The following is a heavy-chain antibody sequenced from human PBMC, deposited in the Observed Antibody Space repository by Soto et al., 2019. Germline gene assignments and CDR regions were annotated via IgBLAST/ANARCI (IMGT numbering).Heavy chain of an antibody. J-gene: IGHJ3*02. Sequence: PVVPRKDSSRGAGYSITSYWIGRVSQNSGKGLEWMGIIYPGDSDTRYSPSFQGQVTISADKSISTAYLQWSSLKASDTAMYYCARGDQWLNDGFDIWGQGTMVTVSS. V-gene: IGHV5-51*01. CDR2: IYPGDSDT. CDR1: GYSITSYW. D-gene: IGHD5-12*01. CDR3: ARGDQWLNDGFDI.